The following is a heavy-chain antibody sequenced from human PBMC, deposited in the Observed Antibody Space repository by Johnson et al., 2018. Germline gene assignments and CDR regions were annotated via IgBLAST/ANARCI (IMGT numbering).Heavy chain of an antibody. V-gene: IGHV3-53*01. Sequence: VQLVESGGGLIQPGGSLRLSCSASGFTVSSSYMTWVRQAPGKGLEWVSVIYSGGSTYYADSVKGRFTISRDNSKNTLYFQMNSLRADDTAVYYCARALPPNKYDYWLAFDSWGQGIMVTVSS. D-gene: IGHD3-3*01. CDR1: GFTVSSSY. CDR2: IYSGGST. CDR3: ARALPPNKYDYWLAFDS. J-gene: IGHJ3*02.